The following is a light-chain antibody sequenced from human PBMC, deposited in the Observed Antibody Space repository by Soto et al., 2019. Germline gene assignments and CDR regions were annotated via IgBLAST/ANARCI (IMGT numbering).Light chain of an antibody. CDR3: FSYTSSGTYV. CDR2: EVS. CDR1: STHVGNYEC. Sequence: VSQWPAHSIAIAGTRSSTHVGNYECGSWYQQHPGKAAKLMIYEVSDRPSGVSNRFSGSKSGNTASLTISGLRGVDDTAYYCFSYTSSGTYVFAAGAKCTFL. V-gene: IGLV2-14*01. J-gene: IGLJ1*01.